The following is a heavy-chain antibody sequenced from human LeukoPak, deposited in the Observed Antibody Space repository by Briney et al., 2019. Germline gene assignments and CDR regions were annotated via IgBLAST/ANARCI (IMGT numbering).Heavy chain of an antibody. V-gene: IGHV1-69*13. D-gene: IGHD5-18*01. CDR2: IIPIFGTA. CDR3: ARDSVQLWLFGY. Sequence: SVKVSCKASGGTFSSYDISWVRQAPGQGLEWMGGIIPIFGTANYAQKFQGRVTITADESTSTAYMELSSLRSEDTAVYYCARDSVQLWLFGYWGQGTLVTVSS. CDR1: GGTFSSYD. J-gene: IGHJ4*02.